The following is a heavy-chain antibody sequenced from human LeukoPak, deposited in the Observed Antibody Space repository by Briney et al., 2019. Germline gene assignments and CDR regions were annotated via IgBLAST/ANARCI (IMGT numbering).Heavy chain of an antibody. CDR3: ARHEGSSGYDY. Sequence: SETLSLTCTVSGGSISSNSYYWGWIRQPPGKGLEWIGSIYYSGSTYYNPSLKSRVTISVDTSKNQFSLKLSSVTAADTAVYYCARHEGSSGYDYWGQGTLVTVSS. CDR1: GGSISSNSYY. CDR2: IYYSGST. D-gene: IGHD3-22*01. J-gene: IGHJ4*02. V-gene: IGHV4-39*01.